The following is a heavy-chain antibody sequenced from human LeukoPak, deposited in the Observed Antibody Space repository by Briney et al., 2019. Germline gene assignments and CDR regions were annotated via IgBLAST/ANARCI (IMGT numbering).Heavy chain of an antibody. D-gene: IGHD3-22*01. Sequence: ASVKVSCKASGYTFTGYYMHWVRQAPGQGLEWMGWINPNSGGTNYAQKFQGRVTMTRDTSISTAYMELSSLRSEDTAVYYCATSAGGYYYVPFDYWGQGTLVTVSS. V-gene: IGHV1-2*02. J-gene: IGHJ4*02. CDR2: INPNSGGT. CDR3: ATSAGGYYYVPFDY. CDR1: GYTFTGYY.